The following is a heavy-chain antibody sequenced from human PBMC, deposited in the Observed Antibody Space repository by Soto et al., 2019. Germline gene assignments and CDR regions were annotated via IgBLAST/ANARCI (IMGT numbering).Heavy chain of an antibody. J-gene: IGHJ4*02. V-gene: IGHV4-31*03. CDR3: ARVGGSGWNFDS. CDR2: IYYNGTT. Sequence: SETLSLTCTVSGGSISSPNFYWSWIRQHPGKGLEWIGHIYYNGTTYYNPTLKSRVSISVDTSKNQFSLKLNSMTAADTAIYYCARVGGSGWNFDSWGQGILVTVSS. D-gene: IGHD6-19*01. CDR1: GGSISSPNFY.